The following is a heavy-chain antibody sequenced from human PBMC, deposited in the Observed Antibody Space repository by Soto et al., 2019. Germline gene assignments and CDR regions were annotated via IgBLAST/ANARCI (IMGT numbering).Heavy chain of an antibody. CDR1: GGSISSSSYY. J-gene: IGHJ6*02. CDR3: ARRTPHYYYYGMDV. D-gene: IGHD2-2*01. CDR2: IYYSGST. Sequence: QLQLQESGPGLVKPSETLSLTCTVSGGSISSSSYYWGWIRQPPGKGVEWIGSIYYSGSTYYNPSLKSRVTISVDTSKNQFSLKLSSVTAADTAVYYCARRTPHYYYYGMDVWGQGTTVTVSS. V-gene: IGHV4-39*01.